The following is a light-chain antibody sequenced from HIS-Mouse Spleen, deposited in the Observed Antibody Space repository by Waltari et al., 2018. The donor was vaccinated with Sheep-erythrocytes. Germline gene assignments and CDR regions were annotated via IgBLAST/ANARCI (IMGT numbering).Light chain of an antibody. Sequence: QSVLTQPHSVSGAPGQRVTISCTGSSSNIGAGYDVHWYQQLPGTAPKLLIYGNSNRPSGVPDRFSGSNSGNTATLTISGTQAMDEADYYCQAWDSSTAVFGGGTKLTVL. J-gene: IGLJ2*01. CDR2: GNS. V-gene: IGLV1-40*01. CDR3: QAWDSSTAV. CDR1: SSNIGAGYD.